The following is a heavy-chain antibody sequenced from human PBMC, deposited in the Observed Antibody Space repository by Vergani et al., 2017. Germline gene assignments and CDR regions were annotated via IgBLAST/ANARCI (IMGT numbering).Heavy chain of an antibody. D-gene: IGHD2-2*01. CDR2: IKQDGSDK. Sequence: EVKLVESGGGLVQPGGSLRLSCAASGFTFSTYWMSWVRQAPGTGLEWVANIKQDGSDKYYVDSVKGRFTISRDNAKNSLYLQMNSLKAEDTAVYYCAKDSIVVVPTATDSYDASGYFNWFDPWGQGTLVTVSS. CDR3: AKDSIVVVPTATDSYDASGYFNWFDP. CDR1: GFTFSTYW. J-gene: IGHJ5*02. V-gene: IGHV3-7*01.